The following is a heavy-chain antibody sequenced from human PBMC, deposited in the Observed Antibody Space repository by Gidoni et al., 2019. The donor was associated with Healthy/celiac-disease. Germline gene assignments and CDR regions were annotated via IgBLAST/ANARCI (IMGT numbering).Heavy chain of an antibody. CDR2: MSGSGGST. V-gene: IGHV3-23*01. D-gene: IGHD5-18*01. CDR3: AARSLLQLWLIAPIDY. CDR1: GFTFSRYA. Sequence: EVQLLESGGGLVQPGGSLRLSCAASGFTFSRYAMSLVRQAPGKGLGWVSAMSGSGGSTCYADSVKGRFTISRDNSKNTLYLQINSLSAEDTAVYYCAARSLLQLWLIAPIDYWGQGTLVTVSS. J-gene: IGHJ4*02.